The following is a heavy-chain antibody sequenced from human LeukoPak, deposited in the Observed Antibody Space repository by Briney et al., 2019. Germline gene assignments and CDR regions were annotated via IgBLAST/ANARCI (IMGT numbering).Heavy chain of an antibody. Sequence: SETLSLTCTVSGASISSYYWSWIRQPPGKGLEWIGYIYYSGSTNYNPSLKSRVTISVDTSKNQFSLKLSSVTAADTAVYYCARGYYGGNPYYFDYWGQGTLVTVSS. CDR1: GASISSYY. CDR2: IYYSGST. CDR3: ARGYYGGNPYYFDY. D-gene: IGHD4-23*01. J-gene: IGHJ4*02. V-gene: IGHV4-59*01.